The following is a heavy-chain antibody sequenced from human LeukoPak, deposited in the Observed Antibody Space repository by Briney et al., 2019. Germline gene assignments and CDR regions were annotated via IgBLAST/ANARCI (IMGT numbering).Heavy chain of an antibody. CDR2: ISDNSGNT. CDR3: SNGRTSSGTLQHDY. J-gene: IGHJ4*02. D-gene: IGHD6-19*01. Sequence: GGSLRLPCTASGFTFGDYAMSWVRQAPGQGLEWVSAISDNSGNTYYADSVKGRFTISRDNSENTLYLQMNSLRAEDTALYYCSNGRTSSGTLQHDYWGQGTLVTVSS. V-gene: IGHV3-23*01. CDR1: GFTFGDYA.